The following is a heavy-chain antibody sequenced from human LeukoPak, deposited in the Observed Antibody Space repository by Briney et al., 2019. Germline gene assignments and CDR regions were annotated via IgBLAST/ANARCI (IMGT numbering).Heavy chain of an antibody. V-gene: IGHV3-48*02. Sequence: GGSLRLSCAASGFAFRSYSMNWVRQAPGKGLEWISYITSGSSPIYYAGSVKGRFTISRDNAKNSLYLQMNSLRDEDTAVYYCARRAYGDDSFDYWGQGTLVTVSS. D-gene: IGHD4-17*01. CDR2: ITSGSSPI. J-gene: IGHJ4*02. CDR1: GFAFRSYS. CDR3: ARRAYGDDSFDY.